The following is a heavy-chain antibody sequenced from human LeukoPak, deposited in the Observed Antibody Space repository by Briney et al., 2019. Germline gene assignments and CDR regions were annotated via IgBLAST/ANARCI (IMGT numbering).Heavy chain of an antibody. V-gene: IGHV3-30*02. J-gene: IGHJ4*02. CDR1: GFTFSSYG. CDR2: IRYDGSNK. Sequence: GGSLRLSCAASGFTFSSYGVHWVRQAPGKGLEWVAFIRYDGSNKYYADSVKGRFTISRDNSKNTLYLQMNSLRAEDTAVYYCAKDKYSGYDYVLDYWGQGTLVTVSS. D-gene: IGHD5-12*01. CDR3: AKDKYSGYDYVLDY.